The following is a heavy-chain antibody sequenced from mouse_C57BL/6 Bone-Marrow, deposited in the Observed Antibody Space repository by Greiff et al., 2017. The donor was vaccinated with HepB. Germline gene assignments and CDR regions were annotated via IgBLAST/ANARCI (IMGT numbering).Heavy chain of an antibody. CDR1: GYTFTDYE. CDR2: IDPETGGT. CDR3: TRVSD. J-gene: IGHJ3*01. V-gene: IGHV1-15*01. Sequence: VQRVESGAELVRPGASVTLSCKASGYTFTDYEMHWVKQTPVHGLEWIGAIDPETGGTAYNQKFKGKAILTADKSSSTAYMELRSLTSEDSAVYYCTRVSDWGQGTLVTVSA.